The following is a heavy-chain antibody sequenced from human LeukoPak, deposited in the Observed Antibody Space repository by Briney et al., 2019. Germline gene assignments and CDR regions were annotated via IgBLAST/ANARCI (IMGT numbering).Heavy chain of an antibody. CDR2: INHSGST. J-gene: IGHJ6*03. D-gene: IGHD3-22*01. Sequence: PSETLSLTCAVYGGSFSGYYWSWIRQPPGKGLEWIGEINHSGSTNYNPSLKSRVTISVDTSKNQFSLKLSSVTAADTAVYYCARDWYYDSSGYYYYYYYYMDVWGKGTTVTVSS. CDR3: ARDWYYDSSGYYYYYYYYMDV. V-gene: IGHV4-34*01. CDR1: GGSFSGYY.